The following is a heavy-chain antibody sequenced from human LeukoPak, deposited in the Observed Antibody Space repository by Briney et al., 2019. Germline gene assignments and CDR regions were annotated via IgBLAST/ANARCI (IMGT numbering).Heavy chain of an antibody. J-gene: IGHJ4*02. Sequence: SETLSLTCTVSGGSISSYYWSWIRQPPGKGLEWIGYIYYSGSTNYNPSLKSRVTMSVDTSKNQFSLKLSSVTAADTAVYYCAREDHGGNSDWGQGTLVTVSS. CDR1: GGSISSYY. V-gene: IGHV4-59*12. CDR2: IYYSGST. D-gene: IGHD4-23*01. CDR3: AREDHGGNSD.